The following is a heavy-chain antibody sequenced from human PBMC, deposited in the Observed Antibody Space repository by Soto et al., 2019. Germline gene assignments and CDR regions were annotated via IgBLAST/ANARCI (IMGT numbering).Heavy chain of an antibody. J-gene: IGHJ3*01. Sequence: PGGSLRLSCEASGFSFSIYSMNWVRQAPGKGLEWVSYMTSDSKTIHYADSVKGRFTIFRDNAKNSLYLQMNSLRAEDTAVYYCARGVTYGFDAWGQGTRVTVSS. D-gene: IGHD2-21*02. CDR1: GFSFSIYS. CDR3: ARGVTYGFDA. CDR2: MTSDSKTI. V-gene: IGHV3-48*01.